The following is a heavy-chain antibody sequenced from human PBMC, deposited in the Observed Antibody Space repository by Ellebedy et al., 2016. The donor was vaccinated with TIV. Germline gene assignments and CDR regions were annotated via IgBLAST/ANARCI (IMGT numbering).Heavy chain of an antibody. CDR1: GFTLSTYG. CDR3: AEEGGSSRGASGMDV. Sequence: PGGSLRLSCVASGFTLSTYGMHWVRQTPNKGLEWVAFISTNGREKYYIDSVKGRFTISREISTNTLYLQMNRLRVDDTAVYYCAEEGGSSRGASGMDVWGQGTAVVVSS. V-gene: IGHV3-30*18. CDR2: ISTNGREK. J-gene: IGHJ6*02. D-gene: IGHD6-6*01.